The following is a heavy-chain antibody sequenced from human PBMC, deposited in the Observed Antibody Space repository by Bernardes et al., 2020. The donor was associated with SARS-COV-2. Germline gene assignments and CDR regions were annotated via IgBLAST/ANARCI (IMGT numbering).Heavy chain of an antibody. V-gene: IGHV3-23*01. CDR3: AKGRDSGYLVPFDY. J-gene: IGHJ4*02. D-gene: IGHD3-22*01. Sequence: GSLRLSCAASVFTFSSYAMSWVRQAPGKGLEWVSGISVSGDRTNYAGSVKGRFTISRDTSKSTLYLQMNSLRAEDTAVYYCAKGRDSGYLVPFDYWGQGTLVTVSS. CDR2: ISVSGDRT. CDR1: VFTFSSYA.